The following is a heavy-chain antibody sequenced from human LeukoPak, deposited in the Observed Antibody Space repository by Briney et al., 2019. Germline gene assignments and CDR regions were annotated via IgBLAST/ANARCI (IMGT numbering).Heavy chain of an antibody. D-gene: IGHD2-2*01. J-gene: IGHJ4*02. Sequence: GESLKISCKGSGYTFTNYWIGWVRQMPGKGLEWMGRIDPSDSYTNYSPSFQGHVTISADKSISTAYLQWSSLKASDTAMYYCATGGAVPAASELDYWGQGTLVTVSS. CDR1: GYTFTNYW. CDR3: ATGGAVPAASELDY. V-gene: IGHV5-10-1*01. CDR2: IDPSDSYT.